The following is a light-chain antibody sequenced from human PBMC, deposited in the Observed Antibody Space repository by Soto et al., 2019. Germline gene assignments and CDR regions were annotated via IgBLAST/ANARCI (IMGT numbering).Light chain of an antibody. J-gene: IGLJ1*01. V-gene: IGLV2-14*03. CDR3: SPYIVSRTYV. CDR1: SSDVGAYNF. Sequence: QSALTQPASVSGSPGQSITISCTGTSSDVGAYNFVSWHQQHPGKAPKLIIYNVYDRPSGISYRFSGSKSGNTASLTISGLQGEDDADYCCSPYIVSRTYVFGTGTKATVL. CDR2: NVY.